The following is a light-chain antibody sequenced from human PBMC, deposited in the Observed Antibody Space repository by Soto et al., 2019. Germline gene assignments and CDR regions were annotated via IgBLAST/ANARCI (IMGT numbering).Light chain of an antibody. CDR3: QQAHSFPYT. Sequence: DIQMTQSPSSVSASVGDRVTITCRASQGIASWLAWYQQKPGNAPNLLIYSASGLQGGVPSRFSGSGSGTDFTLNISSMQPEDFATYYCQQAHSFPYTFGQGTKLEIK. CDR2: SAS. CDR1: QGIASW. J-gene: IGKJ2*01. V-gene: IGKV1-12*01.